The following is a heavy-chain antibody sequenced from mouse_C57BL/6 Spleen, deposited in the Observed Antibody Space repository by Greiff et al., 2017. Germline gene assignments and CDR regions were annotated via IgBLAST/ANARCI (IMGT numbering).Heavy chain of an antibody. Sequence: VQLQQSGPELVKPGASVKISCKASGYSFTGYFMNWVKQSHGKSLEWIGRINPYNGDTFYNQKFQGKATLTVVKSSSSAHMELLSLTSVAFAVYYCARAYYSNCGYFDVWGTGTTVTVSS. V-gene: IGHV1-37*01. D-gene: IGHD2-5*01. CDR1: GYSFTGYF. CDR2: INPYNGDT. J-gene: IGHJ1*03. CDR3: ARAYYSNCGYFDV.